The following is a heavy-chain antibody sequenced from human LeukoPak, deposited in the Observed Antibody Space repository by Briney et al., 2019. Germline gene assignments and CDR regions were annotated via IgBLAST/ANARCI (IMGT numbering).Heavy chain of an antibody. V-gene: IGHV4-39*07. D-gene: IGHD3-22*01. CDR1: GGSISSSSYY. J-gene: IGHJ3*02. CDR3: ARDVHYYDGLNAFDI. Sequence: SETLSLTCTVSGGSISSSSYYWGWIRQPPGKGLEWIGSIYYSGSTYSNPTLKSRVTISVDTSKNQFSLKLSSVTAADTAVYYCARDVHYYDGLNAFDIWGQGTMVTVSS. CDR2: IYYSGST.